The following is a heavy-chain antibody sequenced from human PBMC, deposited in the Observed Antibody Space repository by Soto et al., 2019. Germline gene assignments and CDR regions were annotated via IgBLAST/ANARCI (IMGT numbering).Heavy chain of an antibody. V-gene: IGHV3-23*01. CDR2: ISGCGGST. D-gene: IGHD3-3*01. Sequence: EVQLLESGGGFVQPGGSLGLFCAAPGFTFSSYAMSWVRPAPGKGVEWGSAISGCGGSTYYADSVKGRFTISRDNSKNTLYLQMNSLRAEDTAVYYCAKNSRVYYDFWSGYYKLGWFDPWGQGTLVTVSS. CDR3: AKNSRVYYDFWSGYYKLGWFDP. J-gene: IGHJ5*02. CDR1: GFTFSSYA.